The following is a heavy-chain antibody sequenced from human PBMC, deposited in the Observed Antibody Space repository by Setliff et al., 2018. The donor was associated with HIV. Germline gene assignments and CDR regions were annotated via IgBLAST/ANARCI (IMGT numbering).Heavy chain of an antibody. D-gene: IGHD2-15*01. CDR2: ISYDGSNK. Sequence: GGSLRLSCAASGFTFSSYAMHWVRQAPGKGLEWVAVISYDGSNKYYADSVKGRFTISRDNSKNTLYLQMNSLRAEDTAVYYCAKCGGTCWHNFFGPWGQGTLVTVSS. CDR1: GFTFSSYA. CDR3: AKCGGTCWHNFFGP. J-gene: IGHJ5*02. V-gene: IGHV3-30-3*02.